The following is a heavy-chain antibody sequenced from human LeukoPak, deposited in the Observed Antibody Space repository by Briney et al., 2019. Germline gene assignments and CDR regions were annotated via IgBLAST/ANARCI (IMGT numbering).Heavy chain of an antibody. D-gene: IGHD7-27*01. CDR3: ARSLGHHDY. J-gene: IGHJ4*02. V-gene: IGHV4-31*03. Sequence: PSETLSLTCTVSGGSINNGGYYWSWIRQHPGKGLEWIGYIYYSGSSYYNPSLKSRVTISLDTSKNQFSLKLNSVTAADTAVYYCARSLGHHDYWGQGTLVAVSS. CDR1: GGSINNGGYY. CDR2: IYYSGSS.